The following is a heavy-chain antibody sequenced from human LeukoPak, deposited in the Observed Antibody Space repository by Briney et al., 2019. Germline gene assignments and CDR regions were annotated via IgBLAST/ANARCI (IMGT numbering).Heavy chain of an antibody. V-gene: IGHV4-59*08. D-gene: IGHD3-3*01. Sequence: SRFSLSSYAVIWVRQAPGKGLEWIGCIYYTGSTNYNPSLKSRVTDSPDTSKSQFSLELSSVTAADTAVYHCARHDGAWSGDYWGQGTLVTVSS. CDR2: IYYTGST. J-gene: IGHJ4*02. CDR1: RFSLSSYA. CDR3: ARHDGAWSGDY.